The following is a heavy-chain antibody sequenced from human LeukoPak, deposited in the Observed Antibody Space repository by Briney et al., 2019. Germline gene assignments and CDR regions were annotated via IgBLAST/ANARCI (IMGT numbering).Heavy chain of an antibody. CDR2: IGSGGDT. CDR1: GFTFSNYA. CDR3: AKARGGTYRTYYFDY. J-gene: IGHJ4*02. Sequence: PGGSLRLSCVASGFTFSNYAMNWVRQAPGEGREWVSVIGSGGDTYYVHSVKGRFTISRDNSKNTLYLKMNRLRAEDTAVYYCAKARGGTYRTYYFDYWGQRPLVTISS. V-gene: IGHV3-23*01. D-gene: IGHD1-26*01.